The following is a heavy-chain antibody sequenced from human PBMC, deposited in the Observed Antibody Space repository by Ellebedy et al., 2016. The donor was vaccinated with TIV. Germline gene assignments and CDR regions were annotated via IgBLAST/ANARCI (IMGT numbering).Heavy chain of an antibody. J-gene: IGHJ4*02. CDR1: AYTFTSYG. Sequence: ASAKVSCXASAYTFTSYGISWVRQAPGQGLEWMGWISAYNGNTNYAQKFQGRVTITADKSTSTAYMELRSLRSDDTAVYYCARDYGDVEMATVSIFDYWGQGTLVTVSS. V-gene: IGHV1-18*01. CDR2: ISAYNGNT. D-gene: IGHD5-24*01. CDR3: ARDYGDVEMATVSIFDY.